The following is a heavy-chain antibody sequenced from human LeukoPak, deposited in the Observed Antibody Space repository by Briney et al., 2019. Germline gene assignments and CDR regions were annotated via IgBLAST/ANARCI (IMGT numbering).Heavy chain of an antibody. J-gene: IGHJ4*02. CDR3: AREQQNL. CDR2: IYTSGST. CDR1: GGSISSSSYY. Sequence: SETLSLTCIVSGGSISSSSYYWGWIRQPPGKGLEWIGRIYTSGSTNYNPSLKSRVTMSVDTSKNQFSLKLSSVTAADTAVYYCAREQQNLWGQGTLVTVSS. D-gene: IGHD6-13*01. V-gene: IGHV4-39*07.